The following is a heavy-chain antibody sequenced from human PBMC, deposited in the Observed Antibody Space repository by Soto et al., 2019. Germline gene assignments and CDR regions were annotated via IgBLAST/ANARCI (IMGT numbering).Heavy chain of an antibody. D-gene: IGHD6-13*01. J-gene: IGHJ4*02. CDR2: ISSTGGST. CDR1: GFTFSSYA. CDR3: AHSAGYSSSWPKGGFDY. V-gene: IGHV3-23*01. Sequence: GGSLRLSCAASGFTFSSYAMSWVRQAPGKGLEWVSAISSTGGSTYYADSVKGRFTTSRDNSKNTLYLQMNSLRAEDTAVYYCAHSAGYSSSWPKGGFDYWGQGTLVTVSS.